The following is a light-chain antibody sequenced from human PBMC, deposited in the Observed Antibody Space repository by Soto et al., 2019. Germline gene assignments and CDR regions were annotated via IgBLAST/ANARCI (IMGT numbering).Light chain of an antibody. CDR2: GAS. CDR1: QSVSSSY. Sequence: EIVLAQSPGTLSLSPGERATLSCRASQSVSSSYLVWYQQKPGQAPRLLIYGASKRATGIPDRFSGSGSGTDFTLTISRLEPEDFAVYYCQQYGASPTFGQGTKVEIK. CDR3: QQYGASPT. J-gene: IGKJ1*01. V-gene: IGKV3-20*01.